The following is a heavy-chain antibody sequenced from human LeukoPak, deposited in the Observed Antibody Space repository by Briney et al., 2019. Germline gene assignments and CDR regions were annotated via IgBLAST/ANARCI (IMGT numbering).Heavy chain of an antibody. Sequence: PSETLSLTCTVSGGSISSYYWSWIRQPPGKGLEWIGYIYYSGSTNYNPSLKSRVTISVDTSKNQFSLKLSSVTAADTAVYYCASWAAEGWFDPWGQGTLVTVSS. CDR2: IYYSGST. J-gene: IGHJ5*02. D-gene: IGHD6-13*01. CDR3: ASWAAEGWFDP. V-gene: IGHV4-59*08. CDR1: GGSISSYY.